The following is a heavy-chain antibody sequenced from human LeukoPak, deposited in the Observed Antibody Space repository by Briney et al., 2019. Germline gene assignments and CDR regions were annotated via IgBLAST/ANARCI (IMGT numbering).Heavy chain of an antibody. CDR3: ASFLSSDYDSSGYYGGLGDY. Sequence: GSSVKVSCKASGGTFSSYAIIWVRQAPGQGLEWMGGIIPIFGTANYAQKFQGRVTITTDESTSTAYMELSSLRSGDTAVYYCASFLSSDYDSSGYYGGLGDYWGQGTLVTVSS. CDR2: IIPIFGTA. V-gene: IGHV1-69*05. J-gene: IGHJ4*02. D-gene: IGHD3-22*01. CDR1: GGTFSSYA.